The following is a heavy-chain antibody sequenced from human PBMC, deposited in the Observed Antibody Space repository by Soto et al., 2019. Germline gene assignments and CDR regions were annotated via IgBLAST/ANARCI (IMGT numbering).Heavy chain of an antibody. CDR2: ISSTSGTI. D-gene: IGHD4-17*01. CDR1: GFTFSSYG. Sequence: GGSLRLSCAASGFTFSSYGMHWVRQAPGKGLEWVSHISSTSGTIYYADSVKGRFTVSRDNAKDSLYLQMNSLRDEDTAVYYCAKNPPYGDYGNYYFDSWGQGTLVTVSS. CDR3: AKNPPYGDYGNYYFDS. J-gene: IGHJ4*02. V-gene: IGHV3-48*02.